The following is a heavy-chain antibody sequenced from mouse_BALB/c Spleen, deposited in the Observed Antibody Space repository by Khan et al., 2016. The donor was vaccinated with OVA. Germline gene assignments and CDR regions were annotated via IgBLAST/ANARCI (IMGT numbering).Heavy chain of an antibody. D-gene: IGHD2-14*01. V-gene: IGHV3-2*02. CDR1: GYSIISDYA. J-gene: IGHJ3*01. CDR3: ARSGYEAWFAY. Sequence: VQLKQSGPGLVKPSQSLSLTCTVTGYSIISDYAWNWIRQFPGNKLEWMGYITYSDNTSYNPSLKSRISITRDTSKNQFFLQLNSVTAEDTATXYCARSGYEAWFAYWGQGTLVTVSA. CDR2: ITYSDNT.